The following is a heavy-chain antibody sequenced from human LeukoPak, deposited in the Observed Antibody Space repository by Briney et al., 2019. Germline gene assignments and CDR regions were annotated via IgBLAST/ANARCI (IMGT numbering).Heavy chain of an antibody. V-gene: IGHV4-61*02. CDR2: IYTSGST. D-gene: IGHD4-17*01. J-gene: IGHJ4*02. Sequence: SQTLCLTCTVSGGSISSGSYYGSWIRQPAGKGLEWIGRIYTSGSTNYNPSLKSRVTISVDTSKNQFSLKLSSVTAADTAVYYCARDQGYGDYDLDYWGQGTLVTDSS. CDR3: ARDQGYGDYDLDY. CDR1: GGSISSGSYY.